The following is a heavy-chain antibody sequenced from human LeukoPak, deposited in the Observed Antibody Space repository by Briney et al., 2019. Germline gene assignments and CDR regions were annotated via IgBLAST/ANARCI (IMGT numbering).Heavy chain of an antibody. CDR1: GYTFTSYG. D-gene: IGHD3-3*01. CDR3: ATGEPIFGVVILLY. CDR2: ISAYNGNT. J-gene: IGHJ4*02. Sequence: ASVKVSCKASGYTFTSYGISWVRQAPGQGLEWMGWISAYNGNTNYAQKLQGRVTMTTDTSTSTAYMELRSLRSDDTAVYYCATGEPIFGVVILLYWGQGTLVTVSS. V-gene: IGHV1-18*01.